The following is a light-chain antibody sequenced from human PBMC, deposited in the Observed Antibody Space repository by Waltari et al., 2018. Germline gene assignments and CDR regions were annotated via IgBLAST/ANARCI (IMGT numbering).Light chain of an antibody. CDR2: DAS. V-gene: IGKV1-5*01. CDR3: LQYNNFPLT. Sequence: DIQMTQSPSTLSASVGDRVTITCRASQTISNWFAWYQQKPGKAPELLIYDASTFEIGVPSRFSGSGSGTEFTLTISSLQPDDFATYTCLQYNNFPLTFGGGTKVEIK. J-gene: IGKJ4*01. CDR1: QTISNW.